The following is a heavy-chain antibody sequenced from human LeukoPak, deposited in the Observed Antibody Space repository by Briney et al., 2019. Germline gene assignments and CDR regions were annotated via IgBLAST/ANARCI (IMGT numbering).Heavy chain of an antibody. V-gene: IGHV1-18*01. CDR1: GYIFINYG. CDR2: ISAYNGYT. J-gene: IGHJ6*03. Sequence: GASVKVSCKASGYIFINYGITWVRQAPGQGLEWMGRISAYNGYTNYAQKFQGRVTMTTDTSTRTAYMELRRLRSDDTAVYYCARLHVELFSYYYYMDVWGKGTTVTVSS. CDR3: ARLHVELFSYYYYMDV. D-gene: IGHD1-7*01.